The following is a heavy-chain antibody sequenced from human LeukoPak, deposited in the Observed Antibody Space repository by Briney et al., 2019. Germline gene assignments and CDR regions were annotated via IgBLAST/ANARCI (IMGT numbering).Heavy chain of an antibody. Sequence: KSSETLSLTCAVYGGSFSGYYWSWIRQPPGKGLEWSGEINHSGSTNYNPSLKSRVTISVDTSKNQFSLKLSSVTAADTAVYYCARMFTYYDILTGYYMFDYWGQGTLVTVSS. V-gene: IGHV4-34*01. J-gene: IGHJ4*02. CDR3: ARMFTYYDILTGYYMFDY. D-gene: IGHD3-9*01. CDR2: INHSGST. CDR1: GGSFSGYY.